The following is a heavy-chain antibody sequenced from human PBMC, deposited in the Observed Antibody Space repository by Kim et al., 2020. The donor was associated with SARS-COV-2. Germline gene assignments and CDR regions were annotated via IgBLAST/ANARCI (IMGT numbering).Heavy chain of an antibody. CDR3: ASYATTRDYFDY. D-gene: IGHD1-1*01. J-gene: IGHJ4*02. CDR1: GGSISSYY. Sequence: SETLSLTCTVSGGSISSYYWSWIRQPPGKGLEWIGYIYYSGSTNYNPSLKSRVTISVDTSKNQFSLKLSSVTATDTAVYYCASYATTRDYFDYWGQGTLVTVSS. CDR2: IYYSGST. V-gene: IGHV4-59*13.